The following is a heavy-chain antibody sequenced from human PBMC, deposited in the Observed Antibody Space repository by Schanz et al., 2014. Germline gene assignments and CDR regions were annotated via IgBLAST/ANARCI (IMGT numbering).Heavy chain of an antibody. CDR3: AKRAFGEVATIERHFDY. V-gene: IGHV7-4-1*02. D-gene: IGHD5-12*01. Sequence: QVQLVQSGSELKKPGASVKVSCRASGYSLSNFAMNWVRQAPGQGLEWMGWINTNTGKPTYAQGFTGRFVFSVDTSVSTVYLQISSLQTEDTAVYYCAKRAFGEVATIERHFDYWGQGTLVTVSS. CDR2: INTNTGKP. J-gene: IGHJ4*02. CDR1: GYSLSNFA.